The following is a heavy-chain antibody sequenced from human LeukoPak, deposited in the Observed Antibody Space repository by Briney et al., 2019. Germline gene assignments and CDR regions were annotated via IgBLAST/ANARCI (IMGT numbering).Heavy chain of an antibody. CDR2: VYHSGST. D-gene: IGHD5-12*01. Sequence: PSETLSLTCTVSGGSISSSNWWSWVRQPPGRGLEWIGEVYHSGSTNYNPSLKSRVTVSMDKSKNQFSLDLRTVTAADAAVYYCARIRGYSGYDHYFDYWGQGTLVTVSS. CDR1: GGSISSSNW. J-gene: IGHJ4*02. CDR3: ARIRGYSGYDHYFDY. V-gene: IGHV4-4*02.